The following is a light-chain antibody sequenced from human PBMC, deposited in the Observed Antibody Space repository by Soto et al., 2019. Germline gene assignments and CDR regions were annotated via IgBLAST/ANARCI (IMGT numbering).Light chain of an antibody. V-gene: IGLV2-18*02. Sequence: QSALTQPPSVSGSPGQSVTISCTGTSSDVGNYNRVSWYQQPPGTAPKLLIYEVSSRPSGVPDLFSGSKSGNTAYLTISGLQAEDEADYYCSSYACSSTVVFGGGTKLTVL. CDR2: EVS. J-gene: IGLJ2*01. CDR1: SSDVGNYNR. CDR3: SSYACSSTVV.